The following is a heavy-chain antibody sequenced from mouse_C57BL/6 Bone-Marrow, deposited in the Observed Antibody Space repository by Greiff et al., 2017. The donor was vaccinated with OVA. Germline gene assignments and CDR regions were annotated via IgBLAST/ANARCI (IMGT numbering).Heavy chain of an antibody. J-gene: IGHJ2*01. V-gene: IGHV1-72*01. CDR2: IDPNSGGT. Sequence: QVQLKQPGAELVKPGASVKLSCKASGYTFTSYWMHWVKQRPGRGLEWIGRIDPNSGGTKYNEKFKSKATLTVDKPSSTAYMQLSSLTSEDSAVYYCARNLIGYYGSSFDYWGQGTTLTVSS. CDR3: ARNLIGYYGSSFDY. CDR1: GYTFTSYW. D-gene: IGHD1-1*01.